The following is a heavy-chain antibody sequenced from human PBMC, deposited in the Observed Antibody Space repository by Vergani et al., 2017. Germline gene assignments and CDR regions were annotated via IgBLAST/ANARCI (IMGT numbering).Heavy chain of an antibody. V-gene: IGHV3-30*02. CDR2: IRYDGSNK. CDR3: AKHTTSSSWYDYYYGMDV. J-gene: IGHJ6*02. Sequence: QVQLVESGGGVVQPGGSLRLSCAASGFTFSSYGMHWVRQAPGKGLEWVAFIRYDGSNKYYADSVKGRFTISRDNSKNTLYLQMNSLGAEDTAVYYCAKHTTSSSWYDYYYGMDVWGQGTTVTVSS. D-gene: IGHD6-13*01. CDR1: GFTFSSYG.